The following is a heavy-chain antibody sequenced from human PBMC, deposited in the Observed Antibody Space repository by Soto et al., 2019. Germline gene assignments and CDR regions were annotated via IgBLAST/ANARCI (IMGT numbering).Heavy chain of an antibody. D-gene: IGHD3-10*01. CDR1: GGSISGGGYY. CDR3: ARFYMVRGLMGAFDI. Sequence: QVQLQESGPGLVKPSQTLSLTCTVSGGSISGGGYYWSWIRQHPGKGLEWIGYIYYSGSTYYNPSLKSRVTISVDTSKNQFSLKLSSVTAADTAVYFCARFYMVRGLMGAFDIWDQGTMVTVSS. V-gene: IGHV4-31*03. J-gene: IGHJ3*02. CDR2: IYYSGST.